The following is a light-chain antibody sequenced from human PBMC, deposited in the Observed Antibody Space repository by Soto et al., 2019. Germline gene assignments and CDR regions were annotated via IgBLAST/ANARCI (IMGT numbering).Light chain of an antibody. CDR1: SSDVGGYNY. V-gene: IGLV2-14*01. J-gene: IGLJ2*01. CDR3: SSYASTYTVV. Sequence: QSALTQPASVSGSPGQSITISCTGTSSDVGGYNYVSWYQQHPGKAPKLMIYDVSNRPSGVSNRFSGSKSGTTASLTISGLQAEDEADFYCSSYASTYTVVFGGGTKLTVL. CDR2: DVS.